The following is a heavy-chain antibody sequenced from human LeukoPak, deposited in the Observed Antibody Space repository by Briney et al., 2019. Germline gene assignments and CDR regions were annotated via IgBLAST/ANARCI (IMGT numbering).Heavy chain of an antibody. J-gene: IGHJ4*02. V-gene: IGHV4-34*01. D-gene: IGHD2-15*01. CDR2: IYESGTT. Sequence: SETLSLTCAVYGESLNSYYWSWVRQPPGEGLEWIGEIYESGTTKYNPSLKSRVAISMVPSKQQFSLRLSSVTAADTAVYYCAGGAWATRLASWGLGTPVIVSS. CDR1: GESLNSYY. CDR3: AGGAWATRLAS.